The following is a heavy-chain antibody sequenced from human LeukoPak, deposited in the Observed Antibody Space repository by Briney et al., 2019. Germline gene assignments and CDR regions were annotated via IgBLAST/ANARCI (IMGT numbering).Heavy chain of an antibody. D-gene: IGHD4-17*01. Sequence: PGGSLRVSCAASGFTFSDYSMNWVRQAPGNGLEWVSSIGGIGASTYYADSVKGRFTISRDNSKNTLYLQMNSLRAEDTALYYCAKAAYGDYVSWFDPWGQGILVIVSS. CDR3: AKAAYGDYVSWFDP. CDR1: GFTFSDYS. CDR2: IGGIGAST. V-gene: IGHV3-23*01. J-gene: IGHJ5*02.